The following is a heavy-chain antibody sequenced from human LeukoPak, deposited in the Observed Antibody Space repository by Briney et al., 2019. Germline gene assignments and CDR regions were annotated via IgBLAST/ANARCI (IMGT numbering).Heavy chain of an antibody. D-gene: IGHD3-22*01. Sequence: SVKVSCKASGGTFSSYAISWVRQAPGQGLEWMGGIIPIFGTANYAQKFQGRDTITADESTSTAYMELSSLRSEDTAVYYCAYYDSSGYYFDYWGQGTLVTVSS. V-gene: IGHV1-69*13. CDR2: IIPIFGTA. J-gene: IGHJ4*02. CDR3: AYYDSSGYYFDY. CDR1: GGTFSSYA.